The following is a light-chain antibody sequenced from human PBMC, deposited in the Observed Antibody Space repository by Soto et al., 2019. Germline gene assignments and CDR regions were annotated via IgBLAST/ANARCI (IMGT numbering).Light chain of an antibody. CDR2: AAS. J-gene: IGKJ4*01. CDR1: QGITYW. V-gene: IGKV1D-16*01. CDR3: QQYNSYPLN. Sequence: DIQMTPSPSSMSASLGDRVTITCRASQGITYWLAWYQQRPGRAPKCLIYAASILESGVPSRFTGSGSGTEFTLTISSLQPDDFATYYCQQYNSYPLNFGGGTKVDIK.